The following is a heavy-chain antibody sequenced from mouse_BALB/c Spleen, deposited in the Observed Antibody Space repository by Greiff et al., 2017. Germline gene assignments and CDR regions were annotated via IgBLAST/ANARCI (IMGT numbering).Heavy chain of an antibody. Sequence: QVQLQQSGAELAKPGASVKMSCKASGYTFTSYWMHWVKQRPGQGLEWIGYINPSTGYTEYNQKFKDKATLTADKSSSTAYMQLSRLTSEDSAVYFCARGGNSRFDYWGQGTTLTVSS. CDR3: ARGGNSRFDY. J-gene: IGHJ2*01. V-gene: IGHV1-7*01. CDR2: INPSTGYT. D-gene: IGHD2-1*01. CDR1: GYTFTSYW.